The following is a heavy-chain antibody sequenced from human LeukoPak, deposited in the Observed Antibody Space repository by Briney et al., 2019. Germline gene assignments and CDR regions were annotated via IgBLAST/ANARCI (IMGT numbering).Heavy chain of an antibody. Sequence: SETLSLTCAVYGGSFSGYYWSWIRQPPGKGLEWIGEINHSGSTNYNPSLKSRVTISVDTSKNQFSLKLSSVTAADTAVYYCARGGGSYDFDYWGRGTLVTVSS. CDR2: INHSGST. CDR3: ARGGGSYDFDY. D-gene: IGHD1-26*01. CDR1: GGSFSGYY. V-gene: IGHV4-34*01. J-gene: IGHJ4*02.